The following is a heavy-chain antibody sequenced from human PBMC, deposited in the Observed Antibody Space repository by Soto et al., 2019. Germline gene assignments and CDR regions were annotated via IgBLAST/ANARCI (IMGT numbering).Heavy chain of an antibody. D-gene: IGHD6-6*01. V-gene: IGHV3-11*01. J-gene: IGHJ6*03. CDR1: GFILSDCA. Sequence: PGGSLRLSCATSGFILSDCAMSWIRQAPGKGLEWVSYISSSGSTIYYADSVKGRFTISRDNAKNSLYLQTNSLRAEDTAVYYCARAAAESYSSSPKHFYYYMDVWGKGTTVTVSS. CDR2: ISSSGSTI. CDR3: ARAAAESYSSSPKHFYYYMDV.